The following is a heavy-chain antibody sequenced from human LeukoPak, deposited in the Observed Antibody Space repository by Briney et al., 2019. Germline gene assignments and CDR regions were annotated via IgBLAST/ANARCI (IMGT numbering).Heavy chain of an antibody. Sequence: ASVKVSCKASGYTFTSYGISWVRQAPGQGLEWMGWMNPNSGNTGYAQKFQGRVTITRNTSISTAYMELSSLRSEDTAVYYCARGRGKGRLPAEGFDPWGQGTLVTVSS. D-gene: IGHD2-2*01. CDR2: MNPNSGNT. V-gene: IGHV1-8*03. CDR1: GYTFTSYG. J-gene: IGHJ5*02. CDR3: ARGRGKGRLPAEGFDP.